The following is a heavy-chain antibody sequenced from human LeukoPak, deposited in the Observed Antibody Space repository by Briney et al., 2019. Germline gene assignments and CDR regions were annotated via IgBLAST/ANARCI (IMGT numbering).Heavy chain of an antibody. Sequence: GGSLRLSCAASGFTFSDYGMHWVRQAPGKGLEWVAFIRNDGSNNYADSVKGRFSVSRDHSKNTLYLQMKSLRAEDTAVYYCAKGHADNRWRANDYWGQGTLVTVSS. CDR3: AKGHADNRWRANDY. V-gene: IGHV3-30*02. D-gene: IGHD5-24*01. J-gene: IGHJ4*02. CDR2: IRNDGSN. CDR1: GFTFSDYG.